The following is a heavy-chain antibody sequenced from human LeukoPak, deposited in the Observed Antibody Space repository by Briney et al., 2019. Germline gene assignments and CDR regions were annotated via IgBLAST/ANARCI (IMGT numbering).Heavy chain of an antibody. Sequence: SEILSLTCAVYGGSFSGYYWSWIRQPPGKGLEWIGEINHSGSTNYNPSLKSRVTISVDTSKNQFSLKLSSVTAADTAVYYCASSGWYGTFSDYWGQGTLVTVSS. J-gene: IGHJ4*02. CDR1: GGSFSGYY. D-gene: IGHD6-19*01. CDR2: INHSGST. CDR3: ASSGWYGTFSDY. V-gene: IGHV4-34*01.